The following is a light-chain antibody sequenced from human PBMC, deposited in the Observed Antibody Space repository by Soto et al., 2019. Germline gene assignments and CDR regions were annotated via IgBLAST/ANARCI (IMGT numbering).Light chain of an antibody. V-gene: IGKV3-20*01. Sequence: EIVLTQSPGTLSLSPGERATLSFRASQSVSNNYLAWYQQKPGQAPRLLIYGASNRATGIPDRFSGSGSGTDFTLTISRLEPEDFAVYYCQQYGSSGTFGQGTKVDIX. J-gene: IGKJ1*01. CDR1: QSVSNNY. CDR3: QQYGSSGT. CDR2: GAS.